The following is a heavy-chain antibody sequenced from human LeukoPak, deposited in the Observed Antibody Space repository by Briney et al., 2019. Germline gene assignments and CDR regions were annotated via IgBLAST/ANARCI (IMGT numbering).Heavy chain of an antibody. CDR3: ARDPHCISTNCPFDF. CDR1: GGSISSSDW. V-gene: IGHV4-4*02. D-gene: IGHD2-2*01. J-gene: IGHJ4*02. CDR2: IWRSDHT. Sequence: SETLSLTCAVSGGSISSSDWWSWVRPPPGRGLEWIGYIWRSDHTNYNPSLKSRVTMSLDKSKNQFSLKLSSVTAADTAVYYCARDPHCISTNCPFDFWGQGSLAIVSS.